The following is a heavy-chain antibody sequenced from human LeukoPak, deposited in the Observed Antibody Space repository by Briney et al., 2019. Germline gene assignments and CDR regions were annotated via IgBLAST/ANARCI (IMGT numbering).Heavy chain of an antibody. D-gene: IGHD3-22*01. CDR3: ARDNRVSSGYVNWYFDL. Sequence: ASVKVSCKASGYTFTSYGISWVRQAPGQGLEWMGWISAYNGNTNYAQKLQGRVTMTTDTSTSTAYMELRSLRSDDTAVYYCARDNRVSSGYVNWYFDLWGRGTLVTVSS. V-gene: IGHV1-18*01. CDR1: GYTFTSYG. CDR2: ISAYNGNT. J-gene: IGHJ2*01.